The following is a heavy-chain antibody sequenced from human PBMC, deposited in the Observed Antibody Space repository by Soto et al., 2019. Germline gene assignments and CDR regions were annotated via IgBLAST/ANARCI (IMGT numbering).Heavy chain of an antibody. J-gene: IGHJ6*02. Sequence: QVQLVESGGGVVQPGRSLRLSCAASGFTFSSYGMHWVRQAPGKGLEWVAVISYDGSNKYYADSVKGRFTISRDNSKNTLYLQMNSLRAEDTAVYYCAKDGPTGYGDYAGGMDVWGQGTTVNVSS. CDR1: GFTFSSYG. CDR3: AKDGPTGYGDYAGGMDV. D-gene: IGHD4-17*01. V-gene: IGHV3-30*18. CDR2: ISYDGSNK.